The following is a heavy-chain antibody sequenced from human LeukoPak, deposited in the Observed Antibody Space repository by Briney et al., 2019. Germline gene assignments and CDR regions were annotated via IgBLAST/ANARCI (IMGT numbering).Heavy chain of an antibody. V-gene: IGHV3-33*01. D-gene: IGHD3-22*01. J-gene: IGHJ4*02. CDR2: IWYDGSNK. Sequence: SCKASGGTFSSYGMHWVRQAPGKGLEWVAVIWYDGSNKYYADSVKGRFTISRDNSKNTLYLQMNSLRAEDTAVYYCARDRTMIVVAYYFDYWGQGTLVTVSS. CDR3: ARDRTMIVVAYYFDY. CDR1: GGTFSSYG.